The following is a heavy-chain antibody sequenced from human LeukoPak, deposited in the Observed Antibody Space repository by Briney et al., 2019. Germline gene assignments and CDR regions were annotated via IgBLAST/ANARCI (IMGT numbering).Heavy chain of an antibody. D-gene: IGHD3-10*01. Sequence: GGSLRLSCAASGFTFSNYWMSWVRQGPGKGLEWVANIKQDGNETFYVDSVRGRFTISRDNAKSSLYLQMNSLRVEDTAIYYCATTTAYGSGNQYYYYYYLDVWGKGTTVVISS. J-gene: IGHJ6*03. V-gene: IGHV3-7*01. CDR1: GFTFSNYW. CDR2: IKQDGNET. CDR3: ATTTAYGSGNQYYYYYYLDV.